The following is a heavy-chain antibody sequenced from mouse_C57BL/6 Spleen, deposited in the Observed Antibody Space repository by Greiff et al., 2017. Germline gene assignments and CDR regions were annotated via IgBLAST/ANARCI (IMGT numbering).Heavy chain of an antibody. Sequence: QVQLQQSGPGLVQPSQSLSITCTVSGFSLTSYGVHWVRQSPGKGLEWLGVIWSGGSTDYNAAFISRLSISKDNSKRQVFFKMNSLQADDTAIYYCASLYDYDEGFAYWGQGTLVTVSA. J-gene: IGHJ3*01. CDR1: GFSLTSYG. D-gene: IGHD2-4*01. V-gene: IGHV2-2*01. CDR3: ASLYDYDEGFAY. CDR2: IWSGGST.